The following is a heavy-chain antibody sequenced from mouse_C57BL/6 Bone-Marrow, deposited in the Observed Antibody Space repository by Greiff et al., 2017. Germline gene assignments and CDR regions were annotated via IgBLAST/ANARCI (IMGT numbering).Heavy chain of an antibody. V-gene: IGHV1-72*01. Sequence: QVQLQQPGAELVKPGASVKLSCKASGYTFTSYWMHWVKQRPGRGLEWIGRIDPNSGGTKYNEKFKSKATLTVDKPSSTAYMQLSSLTSEGSAVYYWASPHYYGSRYAMDYWGEGTSVTVSS. CDR1: GYTFTSYW. CDR2: IDPNSGGT. CDR3: ASPHYYGSRYAMDY. J-gene: IGHJ4*01. D-gene: IGHD1-1*01.